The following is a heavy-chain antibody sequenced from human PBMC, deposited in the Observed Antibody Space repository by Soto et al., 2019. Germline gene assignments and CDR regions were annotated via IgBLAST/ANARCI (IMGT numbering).Heavy chain of an antibody. J-gene: IGHJ4*02. CDR1: GFAFSSYS. V-gene: IGHV3-21*01. Sequence: VQLVESGGGLVKPGGSLRLSCAVSGFAFSSYSVNWVRQAPGKGLEWISSISSSGDTYYTDSLKGRLAISRDNAKNSLYLQMTSLRVEDTAVYYCARGADYTNSNFDYWGQGTLVTVAS. CDR3: ARGADYTNSNFDY. D-gene: IGHD4-4*01. CDR2: ISSSGDT.